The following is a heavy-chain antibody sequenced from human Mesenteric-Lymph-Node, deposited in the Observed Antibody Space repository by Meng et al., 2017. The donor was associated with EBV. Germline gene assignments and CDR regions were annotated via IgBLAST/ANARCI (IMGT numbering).Heavy chain of an antibody. D-gene: IGHD3-9*01. CDR3: ARLTDY. Sequence: EVQLVVFGGGLVQPGGSLRLSCAASGFTLSRYDMYWVRQTTGKGLEWVSVITGNGGNTYYADSVKGRFTISRDNSKNTVYLQMNSLRAEDTAVYYCARLTDYWGQGTLVTVSS. CDR1: GFTLSRYD. J-gene: IGHJ4*02. V-gene: IGHV3-23*04. CDR2: ITGNGGNT.